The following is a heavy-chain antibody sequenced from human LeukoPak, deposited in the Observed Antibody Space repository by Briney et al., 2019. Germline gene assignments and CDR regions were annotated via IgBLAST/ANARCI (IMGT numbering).Heavy chain of an antibody. CDR2: INHSGST. CDR3: ARGYYYGSVNY. D-gene: IGHD3-10*01. Sequence: SETLSLTCAVYGGSFSGYYWSWIRQPPGKGLEWIGEINHSGSTNYNPSLKSRVTISVDTSKNQFSLKLSSMTAADTAVYYCARGYYYGSVNYWGQGTLVTVSS. J-gene: IGHJ4*02. CDR1: GGSFSGYY. V-gene: IGHV4-34*01.